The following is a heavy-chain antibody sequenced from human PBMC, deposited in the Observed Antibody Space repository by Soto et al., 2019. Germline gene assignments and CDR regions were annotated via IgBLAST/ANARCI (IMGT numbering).Heavy chain of an antibody. CDR3: ASTVGAAAAKRNYGMDV. J-gene: IGHJ6*02. CDR2: IIPIFGTA. CDR1: GGTFSSYA. D-gene: IGHD6-13*01. V-gene: IGHV1-69*13. Sequence: SVKVSCKASGGTFSSYAISWVRQAPGQGLEWMGGIIPIFGTANYAQKFQGRVTITADESTGTAYMELSSLRSEDTAVYYCASTVGAAAAKRNYGMDVWGQGTTVTVSS.